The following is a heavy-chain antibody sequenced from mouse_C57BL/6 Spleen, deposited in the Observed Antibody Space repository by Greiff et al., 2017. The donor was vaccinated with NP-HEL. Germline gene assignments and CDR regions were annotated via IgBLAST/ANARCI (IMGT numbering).Heavy chain of an antibody. Sequence: EVQGVESGGGLVKPGGSLKLSCAASGFTFSSYAMSWVRQTPEKRLEWVATISDGGSYTYYPDNVKGRFTISRDNAKNNLYLQMSHLKSEDTAMYYCARDSYGSSYAMDYWGQGTSVTVSS. J-gene: IGHJ4*01. V-gene: IGHV5-4*01. CDR3: ARDSYGSSYAMDY. CDR2: ISDGGSYT. CDR1: GFTFSSYA. D-gene: IGHD1-1*01.